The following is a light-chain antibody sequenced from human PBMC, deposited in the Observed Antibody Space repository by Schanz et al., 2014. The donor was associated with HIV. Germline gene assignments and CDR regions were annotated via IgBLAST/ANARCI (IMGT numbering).Light chain of an antibody. Sequence: QSVLTQPPSVSAAPGQKVTISCSGSTSNIGNSYVSWYQQLPRTAPTLLIYDNDKRPSGVPDRFSGSKSGTSASLAISGLQSADEADYYCAAWGDSLDGWVFGGGTKLTVL. V-gene: IGLV1-51*01. CDR1: TSNIGNSY. CDR2: DND. J-gene: IGLJ3*02. CDR3: AAWGDSLDGWV.